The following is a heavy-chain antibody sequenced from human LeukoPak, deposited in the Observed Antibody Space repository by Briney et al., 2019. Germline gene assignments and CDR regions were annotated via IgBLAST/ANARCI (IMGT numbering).Heavy chain of an antibody. CDR1: GFTFTSSW. V-gene: IGHV3-7*01. CDR2: VKEDGSVQ. Sequence: GGSLRLSCVVSGFTFTSSWMTWARQAPGKGLEWVANVKEDGSVQHYVDSVKGRFTISRDNAKNSLYLQMNSLRAEDTALYYCAREPGLGYAFDIWGRGTMLTVSS. CDR3: AREPGLGYAFDI. D-gene: IGHD3-10*01. J-gene: IGHJ3*02.